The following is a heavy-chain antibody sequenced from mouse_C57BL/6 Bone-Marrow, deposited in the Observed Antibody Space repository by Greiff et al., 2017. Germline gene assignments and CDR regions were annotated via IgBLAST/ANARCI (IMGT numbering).Heavy chain of an antibody. CDR3: ARPYYGYDGDY. CDR2: IDPEDGEP. J-gene: IGHJ2*01. V-gene: IGHV14-2*01. CDR1: GFNIKDYY. Sequence: VQLKQSGAELVKPGASVKLSCTASGFNIKDYYMHWVKQRTEQGLEWIGRIDPEDGEPKYAPKFQGKATITAAKSSNTAYLQLSSLTSEDTAVYYCARPYYGYDGDYWGQGTTLTVSS. D-gene: IGHD2-9*01.